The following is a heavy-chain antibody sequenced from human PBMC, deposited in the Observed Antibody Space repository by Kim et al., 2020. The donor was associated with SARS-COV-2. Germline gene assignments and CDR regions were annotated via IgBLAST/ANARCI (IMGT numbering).Heavy chain of an antibody. Sequence: GGSLRLSCAASGFIFSNYWMSWVRQAPGKGLEWVANIKQDGSDKYSVDSVKGRFTISRDNAKNSLYLQMNSLRAEDTAVYYCARGERAITTFAVVILIGMDVWGKGTTVTVSS. CDR3: ARGERAITTFAVVILIGMDV. V-gene: IGHV3-7*03. CDR2: IKQDGSDK. J-gene: IGHJ6*04. D-gene: IGHD3-3*01. CDR1: GFIFSNYW.